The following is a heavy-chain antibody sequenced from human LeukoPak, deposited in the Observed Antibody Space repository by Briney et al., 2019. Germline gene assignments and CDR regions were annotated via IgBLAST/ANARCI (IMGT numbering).Heavy chain of an antibody. Sequence: GGSLRLSCAASGFTFSSYWMSWVRQAPGKGLEWVSGISGSGAVTSYADSVKGRFTISRDNSKNTLYLQMNSLRAEDTAIYYCAIGMSYFGNWGQGTLVTVSS. CDR2: ISGSGAVT. CDR1: GFTFSSYW. J-gene: IGHJ4*02. V-gene: IGHV3-23*01. CDR3: AIGMSYFGN.